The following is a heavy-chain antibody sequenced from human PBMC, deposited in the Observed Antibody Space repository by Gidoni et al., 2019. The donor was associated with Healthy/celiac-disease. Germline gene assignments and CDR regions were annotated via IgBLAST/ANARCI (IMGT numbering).Heavy chain of an antibody. J-gene: IGHJ4*02. CDR3: ARGPYDYVWGSYRPYFDY. V-gene: IGHV4-34*01. Sequence: QVQLQPWGAGLLKPSETPSLTCAVYGGSVSGYYWSWIRQPPGKGLEWIGEINHSGSTNYNPSLKSRVTISVDTSKNQFSLKLSSVTAADTAVYYCARGPYDYVWGSYRPYFDYWGQGTLVTVSS. CDR1: GGSVSGYY. CDR2: INHSGST. D-gene: IGHD3-16*02.